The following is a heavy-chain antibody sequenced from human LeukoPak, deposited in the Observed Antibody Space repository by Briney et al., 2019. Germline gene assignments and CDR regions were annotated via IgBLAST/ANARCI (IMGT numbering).Heavy chain of an antibody. CDR3: AREPTYRSSLDF. Sequence: GSLRLSCAASGFSVSSNYMSWVRQAPGKGLEYISVTYSSGATYYADSVRDRFTISRDNSRNTLYPQMNSLRPEDTAVYYCAREPTYRSSLDFWGQGTLVTVSS. J-gene: IGHJ4*02. CDR1: GFSVSSNY. V-gene: IGHV3-53*01. CDR2: TYSSGAT. D-gene: IGHD6-6*01.